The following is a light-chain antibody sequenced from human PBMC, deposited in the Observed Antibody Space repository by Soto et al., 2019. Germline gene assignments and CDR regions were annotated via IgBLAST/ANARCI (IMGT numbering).Light chain of an antibody. V-gene: IGLV2-8*01. CDR3: CSYAGGTFFEV. CDR1: RNDVGGHNY. J-gene: IGLJ1*01. CDR2: EVY. Sequence: QSALTQPPSASGSPGQSVTISCTGTRNDVGGHNYVSWYQQHPGKAPKVIIYEVYKRPSGVPDRFSGSKSGNTASLTVSALQPEDEADYYCCSYAGGTFFEVFGTGTKVTVL.